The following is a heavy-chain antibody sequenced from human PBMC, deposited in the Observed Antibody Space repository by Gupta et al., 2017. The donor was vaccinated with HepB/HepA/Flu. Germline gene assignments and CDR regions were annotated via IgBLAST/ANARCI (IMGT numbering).Heavy chain of an antibody. J-gene: IGHJ2*01. CDR2: IYYSGST. CDR1: GGSISSRSYY. Sequence: QVQLQESGPGLVKPSETLSLTCTVSGGSISSRSYYWGWIRQPPGKGLEWLGNIYYSGSTYDNPSLKSRVTLFVDTSKNQFSLRLRSVTAADTAVYYCARRLTPTWYFDLWGRGTRVTVSS. V-gene: IGHV4-39*01. CDR3: ARRLTPTWYFDL.